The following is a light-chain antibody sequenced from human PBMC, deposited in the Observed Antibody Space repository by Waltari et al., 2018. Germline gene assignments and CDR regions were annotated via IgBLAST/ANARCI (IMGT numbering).Light chain of an antibody. CDR3: QQYYSSPLT. CDR1: QIVLYSSNNKNY. CDR2: WAS. Sequence: DIVMTKSPDSLAVSLGERATINCKSSQIVLYSSNNKNYLAWYQQKPGQPPKLLIYWASTRESGVPDRFSGSGSGTDFTLTISSLQAEDVAIYYCQQYYSSPLTFGGGTKVEIK. V-gene: IGKV4-1*01. J-gene: IGKJ4*01.